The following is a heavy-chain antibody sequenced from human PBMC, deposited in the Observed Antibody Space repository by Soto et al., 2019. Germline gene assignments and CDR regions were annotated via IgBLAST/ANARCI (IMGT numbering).Heavy chain of an antibody. CDR3: ACGKALTTLYYYGMDL. V-gene: IGHV3-7*03. Sequence: PGWSLRLSCSASGFTFGSYWMRWVRQAPGKGLEWVANIKQDGSEKYYVDSVKGRFTISRDNAKNSLYLQMNSLRAEDTAVYYCACGKALTTLYYYGMDLWGQGSMVIVSS. CDR2: IKQDGSEK. CDR1: GFTFGSYW. D-gene: IGHD4-17*01. J-gene: IGHJ6*02.